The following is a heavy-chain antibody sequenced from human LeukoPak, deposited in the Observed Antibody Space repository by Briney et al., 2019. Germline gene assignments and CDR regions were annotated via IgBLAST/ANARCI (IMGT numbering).Heavy chain of an antibody. D-gene: IGHD6-19*01. CDR1: GGSISNHY. Sequence: SETLSLTCTVSGGSISNHYWTWIRQPPGEGLEWIGYIYYSGTTNYNPSLKSRVTISVDTSKNQFSLKLSSVTAADTAVYYCARGGWTHDFWGQGTLVTVSS. CDR2: IYYSGTT. V-gene: IGHV4-59*11. CDR3: ARGGWTHDF. J-gene: IGHJ4*02.